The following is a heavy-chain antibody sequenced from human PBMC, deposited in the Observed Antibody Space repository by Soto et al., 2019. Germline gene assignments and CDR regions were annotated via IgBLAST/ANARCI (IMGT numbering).Heavy chain of an antibody. CDR2: TSYRGST. V-gene: IGHV4-59*12. CDR1: AGSITTSY. D-gene: IGHD3-22*01. Sequence: SETLSLTCTVSAGSITTSYWSWIRQPLGKALEWIGYTSYRGSTNYNPSLKSRLTISIDTSKNQFSLKLSSVTAADTAVYYCARAYEWARGSYYYDSSGYYYDYWGQGTLVTVSS. CDR3: ARAYEWARGSYYYDSSGYYYDY. J-gene: IGHJ4*02.